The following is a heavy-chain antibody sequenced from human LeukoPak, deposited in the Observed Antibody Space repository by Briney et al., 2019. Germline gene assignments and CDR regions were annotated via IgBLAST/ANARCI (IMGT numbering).Heavy chain of an antibody. CDR1: GGSISSSSYY. Sequence: SETLSLTCTVSGGSISSSSYYWCWIRQPPGKGLEWIGSIYYSGSTYYNPSLKSRVTISVDTSKNQFSLELSSVTAADTAVYYCAANYYDSSGHNWFDPWGQGTLVTVSS. J-gene: IGHJ5*02. V-gene: IGHV4-39*01. D-gene: IGHD3-22*01. CDR3: AANYYDSSGHNWFDP. CDR2: IYYSGST.